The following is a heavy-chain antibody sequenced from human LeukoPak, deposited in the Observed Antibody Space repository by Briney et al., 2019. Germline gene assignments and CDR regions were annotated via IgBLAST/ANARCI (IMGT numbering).Heavy chain of an antibody. CDR1: GFTFSSYW. CDR3: ARAGGATVTTYFDY. Sequence: GGSLRLSCAASGFTFSSYWMHWVRQAPGKGLVWVSRINSDGSSTSYADSVKGRFTISRDNAKNTLYLQMGSLRAEDMAVYYCARAGGATVTTYFDYWGQGTLVTVSS. CDR2: INSDGSST. J-gene: IGHJ4*02. V-gene: IGHV3-74*01. D-gene: IGHD4-11*01.